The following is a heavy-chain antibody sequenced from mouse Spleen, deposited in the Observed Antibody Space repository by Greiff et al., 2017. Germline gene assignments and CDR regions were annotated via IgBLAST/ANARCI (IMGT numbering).Heavy chain of an antibody. CDR1: GYTFTDYN. CDR2: INPNNGGT. D-gene: IGHD2-2*01. CDR3: ARISPYGSLFDY. J-gene: IGHJ2*01. Sequence: VHVKQSGPELVKPGASVKIPCKASGYTFTDYNMDWVKQSHGKSLEWIGDINPNNGGTIYNQKFKGKATLTVDKSSSTAYMELRSLTSEDTAVYYCARISPYGSLFDYWGQGTTLTVSS. V-gene: IGHV1-18*01.